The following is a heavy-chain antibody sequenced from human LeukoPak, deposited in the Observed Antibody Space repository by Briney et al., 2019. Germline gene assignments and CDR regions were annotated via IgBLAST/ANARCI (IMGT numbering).Heavy chain of an antibody. J-gene: IGHJ4*02. Sequence: SQTLSLTCASPGDSVSSTSAALNWIMQSPSTRLEWLGRTYYRSKWYNDYAVSVKSRITINPDTSKNQFSLQLNSVTPEDTAVYYCARDPGSGWNFYYWGQGTLVTVSS. CDR2: TYYRSKWYN. V-gene: IGHV6-1*01. CDR3: ARDPGSGWNFYY. CDR1: GDSVSSTSAA. D-gene: IGHD6-19*01.